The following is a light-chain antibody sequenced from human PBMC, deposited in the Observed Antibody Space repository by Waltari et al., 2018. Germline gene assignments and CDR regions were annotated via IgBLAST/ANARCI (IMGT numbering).Light chain of an antibody. CDR3: SSYTTTNTFV. CDR2: DVT. V-gene: IGLV2-14*01. Sequence: QSALTQPASVSGSPGQSITISCTGSTTDVGSYDFFAWYQQHPGKAPQLMVFDVTHRPSGISNRFSGSKSGDTVSLTISGLQAEDEAYYYCSSYTTTNTFVFGTGTNVTVV. CDR1: TTDVGSYDF. J-gene: IGLJ1*01.